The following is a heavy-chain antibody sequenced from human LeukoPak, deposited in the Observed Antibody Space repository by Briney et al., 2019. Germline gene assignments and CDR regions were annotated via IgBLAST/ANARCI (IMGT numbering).Heavy chain of an antibody. CDR2: INHSGST. J-gene: IGHJ4*02. Sequence: PSETLSPTCAVDGGSFSGYYWRWIRQPPGNGLEWHGEINHSGSTNYNPSLKSRVTISVDTSKNQFSLKLSSVTAADTAVYYCAREKVVVVPAAIGGYFDYWGQGTLVTVSS. CDR3: AREKVVVVPAAIGGYFDY. V-gene: IGHV4-34*01. CDR1: GGSFSGYY. D-gene: IGHD2-2*01.